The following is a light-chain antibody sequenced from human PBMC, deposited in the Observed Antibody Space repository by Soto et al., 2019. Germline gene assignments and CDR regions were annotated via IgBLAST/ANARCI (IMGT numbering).Light chain of an antibody. J-gene: IGKJ5*01. CDR3: QQSDSLPIT. Sequence: DIQMTQSPSSLSASVGDRVTITCRASQDISNYFNWYQQRPGKAPKLLIYDASNLERGVPSRFSGTRSGTHFTFAITSLQPEDVATYYCQQSDSLPITFGQGTRLEI. CDR2: DAS. V-gene: IGKV1-33*01. CDR1: QDISNY.